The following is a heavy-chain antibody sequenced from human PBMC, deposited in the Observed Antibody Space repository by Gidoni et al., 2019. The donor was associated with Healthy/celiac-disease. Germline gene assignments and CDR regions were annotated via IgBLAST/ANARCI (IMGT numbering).Heavy chain of an antibody. D-gene: IGHD1-1*01. Sequence: QVQLQQWGAGLLKPSETLSRDCAVYGGSLRGYYWSWIRQPPGKGLEWIGEINHRGSTTYNPSLKSRVTISVVTSKNQFSLKLSSVTAADTAVYDCARGSNWRLHAPNYYYYYGMDVWGQGTTVTVSS. J-gene: IGHJ6*02. V-gene: IGHV4-34*01. CDR1: GGSLRGYY. CDR2: INHRGST. CDR3: ARGSNWRLHAPNYYYYYGMDV.